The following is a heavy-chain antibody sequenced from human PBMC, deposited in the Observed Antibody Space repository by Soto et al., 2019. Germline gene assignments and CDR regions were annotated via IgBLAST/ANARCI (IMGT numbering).Heavy chain of an antibody. J-gene: IGHJ4*02. V-gene: IGHV3-33*01. Sequence: PGGSLRLSCAASGFTFSSYGMHWVRQAPGKGLEWVAVIWYDGSNKYYADSVKGRFTISRDNSKNTLYLQMNSLRAEDTAVYYCARDRTLQRYNWNYHLGYWGQGTLVTVSS. D-gene: IGHD1-7*01. CDR1: GFTFSSYG. CDR3: ARDRTLQRYNWNYHLGY. CDR2: IWYDGSNK.